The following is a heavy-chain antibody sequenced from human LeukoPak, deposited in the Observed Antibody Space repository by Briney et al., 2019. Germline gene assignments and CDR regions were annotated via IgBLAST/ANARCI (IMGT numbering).Heavy chain of an antibody. J-gene: IGHJ4*02. CDR3: ASLPGPYDSSGYYWRDY. CDR1: GGSFSGYY. Sequence: SETLSLTCAVYGGSFSGYYWSWIRQPPGKGLEWIGEINHSGSTNYNPSLKSRVTISVDTSKNQFSLKLSSVTAADTAVYYCASLPGPYDSSGYYWRDYWGQGTLATVSS. V-gene: IGHV4-34*01. CDR2: INHSGST. D-gene: IGHD3-22*01.